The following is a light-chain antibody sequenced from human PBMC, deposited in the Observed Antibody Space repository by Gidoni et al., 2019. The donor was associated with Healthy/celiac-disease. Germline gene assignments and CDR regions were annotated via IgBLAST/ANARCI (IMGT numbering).Light chain of an antibody. V-gene: IGLV2-14*01. CDR1: SSDVGGYNY. CDR2: EGS. Sequence: QSALTQPAPVSWSPGPSLTISCTGTSSDVGGYNYVSWYQQHTGKAPKLMIYEGSNRPAGVSNRFSGSKSGNTASLTISGLQAEDEADYYCSSYTSSSTLYVFGTGTKVTVL. CDR3: SSYTSSSTLYV. J-gene: IGLJ1*01.